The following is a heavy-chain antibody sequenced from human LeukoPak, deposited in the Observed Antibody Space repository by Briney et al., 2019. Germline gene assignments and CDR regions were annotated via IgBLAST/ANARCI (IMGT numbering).Heavy chain of an antibody. CDR1: GGSFSGYY. CDR2: INHSGST. D-gene: IGHD3-3*01. Sequence: SETLSLTCAVYGGSFSGYYWSWIRQPSGKGLEWIGEINHSGSTNYNPSLKCRVTISVDTSKNQFSLKLSSVTAADTAVYYCARGRNYDFWSGRYYYYMDVWGKGTTVTVSS. J-gene: IGHJ6*03. V-gene: IGHV4-34*01. CDR3: ARGRNYDFWSGRYYYYMDV.